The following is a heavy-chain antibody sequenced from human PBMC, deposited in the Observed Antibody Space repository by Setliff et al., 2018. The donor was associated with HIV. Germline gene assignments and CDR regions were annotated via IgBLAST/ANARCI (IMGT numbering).Heavy chain of an antibody. V-gene: IGHV4-34*01. CDR2: INHSGGT. Sequence: PSETLSLTCAVYGGSFSGYFWSWIRQTPREGLEWLGEINHSGGTNYNPSLKGRLITSVNTSKKQFSLNLTSVTAADTALYYCAGRYSARLGDYWGQGALVTVSS. D-gene: IGHD5-12*01. CDR3: AGRYSARLGDY. J-gene: IGHJ4*02. CDR1: GGSFSGYF.